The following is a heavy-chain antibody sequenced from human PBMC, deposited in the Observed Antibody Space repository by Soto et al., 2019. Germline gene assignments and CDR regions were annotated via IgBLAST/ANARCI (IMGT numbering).Heavy chain of an antibody. Sequence: PGGSLRLSCAASGFTFSSYAMSWVRQAPGKGLEWVSGISYSGGSTFYADSVEGRFTISRDDSKNTLFLQMNSLRAEDTAVYYCAKGDSIFGVVLPHLDYWGQGTLVTVSS. CDR2: ISYSGGST. D-gene: IGHD3-3*01. CDR1: GFTFSSYA. J-gene: IGHJ4*02. CDR3: AKGDSIFGVVLPHLDY. V-gene: IGHV3-23*01.